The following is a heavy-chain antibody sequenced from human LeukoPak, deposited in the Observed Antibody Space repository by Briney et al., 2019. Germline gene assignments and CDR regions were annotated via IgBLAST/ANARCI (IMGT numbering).Heavy chain of an antibody. Sequence: SVKVSCKASGGTFSSYAISWVRQAPGQGLEWMGGIIPIFGTANYVQKFQGRVTITADESTSTAYMELSSLRSEDTAVYYCARASCSGGSCYWKFDYWGQGTLVTVSS. V-gene: IGHV1-69*13. CDR1: GGTFSSYA. CDR3: ARASCSGGSCYWKFDY. J-gene: IGHJ4*02. D-gene: IGHD2-15*01. CDR2: IIPIFGTA.